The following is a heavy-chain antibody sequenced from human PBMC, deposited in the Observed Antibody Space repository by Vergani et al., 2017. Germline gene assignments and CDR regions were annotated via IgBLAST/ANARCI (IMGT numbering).Heavy chain of an antibody. V-gene: IGHV3-23*01. D-gene: IGHD3-10*01. CDR3: ANHYGSGSYYFDY. CDR2: ISGSGGST. Sequence: EVQLLESGGGLVQPGGSLRLSCAASGFTFNSYAMSWVRQAPGKGLEWVSAISGSGGSTYYADSVKGRFTISRDNSKNTLYLQMNSLRAEDTAVYYCANHYGSGSYYFDYWGQGTLVTVSS. J-gene: IGHJ4*02. CDR1: GFTFNSYA.